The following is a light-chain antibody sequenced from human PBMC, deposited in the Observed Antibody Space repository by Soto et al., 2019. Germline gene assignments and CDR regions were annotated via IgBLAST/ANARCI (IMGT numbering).Light chain of an antibody. CDR2: DAS. CDR3: QQYKSYTRR. V-gene: IGKV1-5*01. J-gene: IGKJ1*01. Sequence: QLTRSPCHLSASVGDTVLITSRASQSISSWLAWYQQKPGKAPKLLIYDASSLESGVPSRFSGSGSGTEFTLTITSLQPDDFATYYCQQYKSYTRRFGQGTKVEIK. CDR1: QSISSW.